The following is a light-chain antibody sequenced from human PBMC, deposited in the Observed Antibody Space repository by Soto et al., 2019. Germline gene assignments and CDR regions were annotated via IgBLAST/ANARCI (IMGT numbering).Light chain of an antibody. CDR3: QQRNNWPPMYT. Sequence: EIVLTQSPATLSLSPGERATLSCRASQSVSKYLAWYQQKPGQAPRLLIYNASNRAAVFPARFSGSGSGTDFTLTISSLGPEDFALYYCQQRNNWPPMYTFGQGTKLEIK. V-gene: IGKV3-11*01. CDR2: NAS. CDR1: QSVSKY. J-gene: IGKJ2*01.